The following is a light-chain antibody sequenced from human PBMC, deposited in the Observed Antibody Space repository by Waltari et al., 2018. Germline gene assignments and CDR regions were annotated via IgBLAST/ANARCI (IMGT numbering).Light chain of an antibody. J-gene: IGLJ3*02. CDR3: SSYAGSVV. V-gene: IGLV2-23*02. Sequence: QPALPTPAPVAGSRGQSIPISSTGGRSDIGSYNVVSWYQHHPGKAPKLLIYAVNNRPSGVSNRFSGSKSGNTASLTISGLQAEDESDYYCSSYAGSVVFGGGTKLTVL. CDR1: RSDIGSYNV. CDR2: AVN.